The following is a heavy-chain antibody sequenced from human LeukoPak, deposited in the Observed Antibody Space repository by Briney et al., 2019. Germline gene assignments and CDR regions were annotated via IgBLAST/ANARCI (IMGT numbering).Heavy chain of an antibody. Sequence: GSLRLSCAASGFTFSSYSMNWVRQAPGKGLEWVSSISGSSSYIYYADSVKGRFTISRDNAKNSLYLQMNSLRAEDTAVYYCARGLYGSGTFDYWGQGTLVTVSS. CDR1: GFTFSSYS. CDR3: ARGLYGSGTFDY. D-gene: IGHD3-10*01. CDR2: ISGSSSYI. V-gene: IGHV3-21*01. J-gene: IGHJ4*02.